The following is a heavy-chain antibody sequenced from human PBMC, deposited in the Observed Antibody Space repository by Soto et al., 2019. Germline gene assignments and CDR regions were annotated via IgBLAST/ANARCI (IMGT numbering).Heavy chain of an antibody. D-gene: IGHD3-3*01. CDR1: GYTFTRNG. Sequence: ASVKVSCKASGYTFTRNGIGWVRQAPGQGLEWMGWISAYNANASYAQRLQGRVTMTTDTSTTTVYMELRNLISDDTAVYYCARAPITVFGMVINPFDYWGQGTLVTVSS. J-gene: IGHJ4*02. CDR2: ISAYNANA. CDR3: ARAPITVFGMVINPFDY. V-gene: IGHV1-18*01.